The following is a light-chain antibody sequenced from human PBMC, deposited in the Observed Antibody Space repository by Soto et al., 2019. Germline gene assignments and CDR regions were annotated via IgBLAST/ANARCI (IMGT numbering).Light chain of an antibody. Sequence: EIVLTQSPATLSLSPGERATLSCRASQSVSSYLAWYQQKPGQAPRLLIYDASNRATGIPARFSGSGSGTDFTLTISRLEPEDLAVYCCQRRSNWITFGQGTRLEIK. V-gene: IGKV3-11*01. CDR3: QRRSNWIT. CDR2: DAS. J-gene: IGKJ5*01. CDR1: QSVSSY.